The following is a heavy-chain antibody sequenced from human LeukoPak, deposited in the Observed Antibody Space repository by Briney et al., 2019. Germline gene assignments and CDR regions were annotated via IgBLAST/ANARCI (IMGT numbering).Heavy chain of an antibody. D-gene: IGHD4-17*01. CDR3: ARTYGDYPYYFDY. Sequence: QPGGSLRLSCAASGFTFSSYSMNWVRQAPGKGLEWVSYISSSSSTIYYADSVKGRFTISRDNAKNSLYLQMNSLRAEDTAVYYCARTYGDYPYYFDYWGQGTLVTVSS. V-gene: IGHV3-48*01. CDR1: GFTFSSYS. J-gene: IGHJ4*02. CDR2: ISSSSSTI.